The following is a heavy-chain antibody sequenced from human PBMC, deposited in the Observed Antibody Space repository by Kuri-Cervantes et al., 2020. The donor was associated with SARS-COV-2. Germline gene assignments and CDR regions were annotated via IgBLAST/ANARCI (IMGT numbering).Heavy chain of an antibody. V-gene: IGHV1-18*01. CDR1: VCTFLSYG. CDR2: ISAYNCNT. J-gene: IGHJ4*02. CDR3: ARTYLLEWTPGAPAHFDY. D-gene: IGHD3-3*01. Sequence: AAVTVSCLASVCTFLSYGISLLRQPPGQGREWMGWISAYNCNTNYAQKLQGRVTMTTDTYTSTAYMELRSLRSDDTAVYYCARTYLLEWTPGAPAHFDYWGQGTLVTVSS.